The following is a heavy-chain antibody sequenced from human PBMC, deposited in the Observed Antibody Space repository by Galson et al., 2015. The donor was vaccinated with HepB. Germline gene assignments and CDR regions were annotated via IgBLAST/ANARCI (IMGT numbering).Heavy chain of an antibody. CDR3: AREISGWYAPFDY. Sequence: SVKVSCKASGYTFTGYYMHWVRQAPGQGLEWMGRINPNSGDTNYAQRFQGRVTLTRDTSISTVYMELSRLRSDDTAVYYCAREISGWYAPFDYWGQGTLVTVSS. J-gene: IGHJ4*02. D-gene: IGHD6-19*01. CDR1: GYTFTGYY. CDR2: INPNSGDT. V-gene: IGHV1-2*06.